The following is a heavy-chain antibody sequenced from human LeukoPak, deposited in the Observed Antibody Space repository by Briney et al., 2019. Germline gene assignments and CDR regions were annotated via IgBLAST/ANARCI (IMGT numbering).Heavy chain of an antibody. CDR3: ARDIGSSSEGGGDY. J-gene: IGHJ4*02. CDR2: ISYDGSNK. D-gene: IGHD6-6*01. Sequence: GGSLRLSCAASGFTFSSYAMHWVRQAPGKGLEWVAVISYDGSNKYYADSVKGRFTISRDNSKNTLYLQMDSLRAEDPAVYYCARDIGSSSEGGGDYWGQGTLVTVSS. CDR1: GFTFSSYA. V-gene: IGHV3-30*01.